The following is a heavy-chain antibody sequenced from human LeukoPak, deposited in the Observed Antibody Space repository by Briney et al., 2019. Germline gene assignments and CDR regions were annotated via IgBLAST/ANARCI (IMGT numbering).Heavy chain of an antibody. CDR2: IYYSGST. CDR3: ARGGPDGYNFYFDY. CDR1: GGSISSGGYY. J-gene: IGHJ4*02. D-gene: IGHD5-24*01. V-gene: IGHV4-61*08. Sequence: PSETLSLTCTVSGGSISSGGYYWSWIRQPPGKGLEWIGYIYYSGSTNYNPSLKSRVTISVDTSKNQFSLKLSSVTAADTAVYYCARGGPDGYNFYFDYWGQGTLVTVSS.